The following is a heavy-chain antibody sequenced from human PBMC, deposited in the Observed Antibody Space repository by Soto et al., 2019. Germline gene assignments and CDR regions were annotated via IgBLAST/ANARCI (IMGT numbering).Heavy chain of an antibody. D-gene: IGHD3-10*01. V-gene: IGHV4-34*01. CDR3: ARGPDSGSGSRLFDY. Sequence: QVQLQQWGAGLLKPSETLSLTSAVYGGSLSGDYWSWIRQSPGKGLEWIGEINHSGSTNYNPSLKSRVTISGDTSKNQFSLKLSSVTAADTAVYYCARGPDSGSGSRLFDYWGRGTLVTVSS. CDR1: GGSLSGDY. J-gene: IGHJ4*02. CDR2: INHSGST.